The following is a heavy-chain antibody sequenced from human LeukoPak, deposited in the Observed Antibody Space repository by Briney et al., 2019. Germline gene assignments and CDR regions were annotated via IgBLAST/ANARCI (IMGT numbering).Heavy chain of an antibody. Sequence: GSLRLFCAASGLTVTNNLMSWIRQAPGKGLEWVSVVYSAGGTYYGDSVKGRFIISRDNSMNTLYLKMSSLRVEDTAVYYCAVYSSSLVTLDPWGQGTLVTVSS. V-gene: IGHV3-53*01. CDR2: VYSAGGT. CDR1: GLTVTNNL. J-gene: IGHJ5*02. D-gene: IGHD6-6*01. CDR3: AVYSSSLVTLDP.